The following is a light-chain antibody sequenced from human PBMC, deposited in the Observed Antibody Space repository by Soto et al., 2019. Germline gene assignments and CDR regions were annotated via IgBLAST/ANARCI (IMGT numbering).Light chain of an antibody. CDR1: SSDVGAYTS. CDR2: EVN. V-gene: IGLV2-14*01. CDR3: SSYTSDNTDEI. J-gene: IGLJ1*01. Sequence: SALAQPASVSGSPGQPINISCTGTSSDVGAYTSGSWYQHHPGKAPKVLIYEVNKRPSGISNRFSGSKSVNTASLTISGLQPEDEAHYYCSSYTSDNTDEIYGTAPKVTV.